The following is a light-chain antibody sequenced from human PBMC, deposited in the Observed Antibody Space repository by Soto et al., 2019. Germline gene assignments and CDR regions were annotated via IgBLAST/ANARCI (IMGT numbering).Light chain of an antibody. CDR2: GAS. CDR1: RSISSTY. CDR3: QQYGCSPPYT. V-gene: IGKV3-20*01. Sequence: EIVLTQSPGTLSLSPGERATLSCRASRSISSTYLAWYQQKPGQAPRLLIYGASSRATGIPDRFSGRGSGTDFTLTISRLEPEDFAVYYCQQYGCSPPYTFGQGTKLEIK. J-gene: IGKJ2*01.